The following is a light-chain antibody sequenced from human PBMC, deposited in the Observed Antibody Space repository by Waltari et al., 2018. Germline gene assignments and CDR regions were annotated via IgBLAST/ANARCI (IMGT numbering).Light chain of an antibody. J-gene: IGKJ1*01. V-gene: IGKV3-20*01. CDR2: GAS. CDR3: QKYGSSPWT. CDR1: QSVSSSY. Sequence: EIVFTQSPGTLSLSPGERATLSCRASQSVSSSYLAWYQQKPGQAPRLLIYGASSRATGIPDRFSGSGSGTDFTLTISRLEPEDFAVYYCQKYGSSPWTFGQGTKVEIK.